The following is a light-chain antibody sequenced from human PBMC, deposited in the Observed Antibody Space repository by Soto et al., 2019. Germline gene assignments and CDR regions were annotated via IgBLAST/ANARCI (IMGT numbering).Light chain of an antibody. Sequence: DIQMTQSPSSLSASVGDRVTITCRASESIARHLNWYQQKPGKAPKLLIYAASSLQNGVPSRFRGGGSGTDFTLTISNLQPEDFATYYCQQTYSTLSITLGQGTRLEI. J-gene: IGKJ5*01. CDR1: ESIARH. CDR3: QQTYSTLSIT. CDR2: AAS. V-gene: IGKV1-39*01.